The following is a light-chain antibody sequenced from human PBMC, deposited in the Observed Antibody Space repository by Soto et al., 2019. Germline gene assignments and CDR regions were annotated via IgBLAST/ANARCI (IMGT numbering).Light chain of an antibody. CDR2: KVS. V-gene: IGKV2-24*01. Sequence: DVVLTQPPLSSPVSLGQPASISCRSSQSLVTAAGHTFLSWLQQRPGQPPRVLSYKVSNRFSGVPDKFSGSGAWTDFTLNISRVEAEDVGMYDCLHLSLGPYTVGQGTKLE. CDR3: LHLSLGPYT. J-gene: IGKJ2*01. CDR1: QSLVTAAGHTF.